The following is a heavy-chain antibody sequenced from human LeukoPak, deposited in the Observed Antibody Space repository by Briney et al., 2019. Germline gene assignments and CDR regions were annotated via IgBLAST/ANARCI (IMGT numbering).Heavy chain of an antibody. Sequence: ASVKVSCKASGYTFTSYDINWVRQDTGQGLEWMGWMNPNSGNTGYAQKFQGRVTITRNTSISTAYMELSSLRSEDTAVYYCARLKEYYYDGDYYYYMDVWGKGTTVTVSS. J-gene: IGHJ6*03. CDR3: ARLKEYYYDGDYYYYMDV. CDR1: GYTFTSYD. V-gene: IGHV1-8*03. D-gene: IGHD3-22*01. CDR2: MNPNSGNT.